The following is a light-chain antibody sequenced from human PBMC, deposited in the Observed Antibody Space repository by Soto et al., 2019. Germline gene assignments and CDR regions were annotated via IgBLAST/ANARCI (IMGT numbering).Light chain of an antibody. Sequence: DIQLTQSPSFLSASVGDRVTITCRASQGINNYLAWYQQRPGKAPKLLIHSASTLQFGVPSRFSGSGSGSEFTFTVSSLQAVDIATYYCHHLGYFGQGTKVEIK. V-gene: IGKV1-9*01. J-gene: IGKJ1*01. CDR1: QGINNY. CDR3: HHLGY. CDR2: SAS.